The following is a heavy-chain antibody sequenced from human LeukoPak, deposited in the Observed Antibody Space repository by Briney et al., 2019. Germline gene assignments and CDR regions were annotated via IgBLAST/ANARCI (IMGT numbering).Heavy chain of an antibody. V-gene: IGHV4-61*01. J-gene: IGHJ4*02. D-gene: IGHD3-10*01. CDR2: IYYSGST. CDR3: ARSFGSGSYFFDY. CDR1: GGSISSGSYY. Sequence: SETLSLTCTVSGGSISSGSYYWSWIRQPPGKGLEWIGYIYYSGSTNYNPSLKSRVTISVDTSRNQFSLKLSSVTAADTAVYYCARSFGSGSYFFDYWGQGTLVTVSS.